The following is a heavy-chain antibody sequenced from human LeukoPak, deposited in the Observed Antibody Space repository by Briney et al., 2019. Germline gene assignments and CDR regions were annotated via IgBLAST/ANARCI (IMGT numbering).Heavy chain of an antibody. J-gene: IGHJ3*02. CDR1: GGSISSGGNY. CDR3: ARAPPTVVTPGHAFDI. CDR2: IYYSGST. D-gene: IGHD4-23*01. Sequence: PSETLSLTCTVSGGSISSGGNYWSWIRQHPGKGLEWIGYIYYSGSTYYNPSLKSRVTISVDTSKNQFSLKLSSVTAADTAVYYCARAPPTVVTPGHAFDIWGQGTMVTVSS. V-gene: IGHV4-31*03.